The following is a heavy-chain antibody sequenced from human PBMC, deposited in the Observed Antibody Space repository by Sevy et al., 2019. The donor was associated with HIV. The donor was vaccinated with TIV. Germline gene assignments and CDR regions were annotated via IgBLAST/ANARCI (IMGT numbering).Heavy chain of an antibody. CDR3: ARVSWYSSGWLWFDN. V-gene: IGHV4-39*01. CDR1: GGSISTNSYY. Sequence: SETLSLTCTVSGGSISTNSYYWGWIRQPPGKGLAWIATIHYSGSTYYNPSLKSRVTISVDTSKVQFSLKLASVTAADTSVYYCARVSWYSSGWLWFDNWGQRTLVTVSS. J-gene: IGHJ5*02. CDR2: IHYSGST. D-gene: IGHD6-25*01.